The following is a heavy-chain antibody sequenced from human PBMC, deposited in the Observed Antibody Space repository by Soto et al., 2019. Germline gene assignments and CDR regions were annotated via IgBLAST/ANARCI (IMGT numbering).Heavy chain of an antibody. Sequence: PSETLSLTCTVSGGSISSSSYYWGWIRQPPGKGLEWIGSIYYSGSTYYNPSLKSRVTISVDTSKNQCSLKLSSVTAADTAVYYCARQPRIAVAGTRFDPWGQGTLVTVSS. CDR2: IYYSGST. D-gene: IGHD6-19*01. CDR3: ARQPRIAVAGTRFDP. CDR1: GGSISSSSYY. V-gene: IGHV4-39*01. J-gene: IGHJ5*02.